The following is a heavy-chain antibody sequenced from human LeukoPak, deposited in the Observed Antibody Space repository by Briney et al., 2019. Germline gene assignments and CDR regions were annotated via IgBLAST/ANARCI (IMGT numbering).Heavy chain of an antibody. CDR2: IYYSGST. Sequence: SETLSLTCTVSGYSISSGYYWGWIRQPPGKGLEWIGYIYYSGSTNYNPSLKSRVTISVDTSKNQFSLKLSSVTAADTAVYYCARGQAAAGAFDIWGQGTMVTVSS. D-gene: IGHD6-13*01. CDR3: ARGQAAAGAFDI. J-gene: IGHJ3*02. CDR1: GYSISSGYY. V-gene: IGHV4-61*01.